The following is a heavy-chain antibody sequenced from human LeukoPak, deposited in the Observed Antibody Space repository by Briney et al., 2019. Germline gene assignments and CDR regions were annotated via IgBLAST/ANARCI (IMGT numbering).Heavy chain of an antibody. D-gene: IGHD6-6*01. CDR1: GNIFSRDW. J-gene: IGHJ4*02. CDR3: ARERSSQGYFDF. Sequence: GESLKISCKGSGNIFSRDWIAWVRQMPGKGLEWMGIIYPGDSETRYSPTFQGQVSISVDKSSSTAYLQWSSLKASDTAMYYCARERSSQGYFDFWGQGTLVTVSS. CDR2: IYPGDSET. V-gene: IGHV5-51*01.